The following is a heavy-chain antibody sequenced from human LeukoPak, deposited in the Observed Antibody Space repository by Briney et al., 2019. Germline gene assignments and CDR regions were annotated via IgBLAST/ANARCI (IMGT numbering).Heavy chain of an antibody. D-gene: IGHD1-26*01. CDR3: AKESIVGATAPFDP. V-gene: IGHV1-2*02. CDR1: GYTFTGYS. J-gene: IGHJ5*02. Sequence: GASVRVSCTASGYTFTGYSMHWVRQAPGQGLEWMGWINPNSGGTNYAQTLQGRVTITRDTSISTAYMEMSRLRSDDTAVYYCAKESIVGATAPFDPWGQGTLVTVSS. CDR2: INPNSGGT.